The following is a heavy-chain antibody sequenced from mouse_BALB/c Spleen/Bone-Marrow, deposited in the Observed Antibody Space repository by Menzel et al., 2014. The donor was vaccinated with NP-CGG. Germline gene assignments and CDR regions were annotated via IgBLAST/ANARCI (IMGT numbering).Heavy chain of an antibody. J-gene: IGHJ4*01. CDR3: ARLGIYYYGSSYGAMDY. Sequence: QVHVKQSGAELAKPGASVKLSCKASGYTFTSYWMHWVKQRPGQGLEWIGEIDPSDSYTKYNQNFKGKATLTVDKSSSTAYIQLSSLTSEDSAVYYCARLGIYYYGSSYGAMDYWGQGTSVTVSS. CDR1: GYTFTSYW. V-gene: IGHV1-69*02. CDR2: IDPSDSYT. D-gene: IGHD1-1*01.